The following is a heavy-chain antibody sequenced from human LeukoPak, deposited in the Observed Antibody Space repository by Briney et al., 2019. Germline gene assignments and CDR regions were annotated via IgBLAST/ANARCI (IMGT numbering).Heavy chain of an antibody. CDR2: IYYSGST. D-gene: IGHD2-2*01. J-gene: IGHJ4*02. V-gene: IGHV4-59*11. Sequence: SETLSLTCTVSGGSISSHYWSWIRQPPGKGLEWIGYIYYSGSTNYNPSLKSRVTISVDTSKNQFSLKLSSVTAADTAVYYCARESYHCSSTSCYREYFDYWGQGTLVTVSS. CDR3: ARESYHCSSTSCYREYFDY. CDR1: GGSISSHY.